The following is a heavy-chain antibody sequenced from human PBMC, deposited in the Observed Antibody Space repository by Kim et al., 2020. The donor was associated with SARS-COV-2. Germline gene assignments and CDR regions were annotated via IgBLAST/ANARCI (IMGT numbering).Heavy chain of an antibody. D-gene: IGHD3-22*01. J-gene: IGHJ5*02. CDR3: ARWAYYYHRRGYRREGGWCDP. CDR2: IYYSGST. V-gene: IGHV4-59*01. CDR1: GGSISSYY. Sequence: SETLSLTCTVSGGSISSYYWSWIRQPPGKGLEWIGYIYYSGSTNYNPSLKSRVTISVDTSKNQFSLKLSSVTAADTAVYYCARWAYYYHRRGYRREGGWCDPWGQGTLVTVSS.